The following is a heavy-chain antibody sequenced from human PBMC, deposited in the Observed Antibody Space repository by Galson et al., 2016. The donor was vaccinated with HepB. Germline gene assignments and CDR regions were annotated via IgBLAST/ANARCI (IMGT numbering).Heavy chain of an antibody. J-gene: IGHJ3*02. CDR2: IYYSGNT. CDR1: GASLNRNAYY. Sequence: SETLSLTCTVSGASLNRNAYYWDWIRQPPGKGLERIGTIYYSGNTYYNPSLRSRVTISVDTSKNQFSLKLSSVTAADTAVYYCARHRTYGDSPAAFDIWGQGTMVTVSS. CDR3: ARHRTYGDSPAAFDI. D-gene: IGHD2-21*02. V-gene: IGHV4-39*01.